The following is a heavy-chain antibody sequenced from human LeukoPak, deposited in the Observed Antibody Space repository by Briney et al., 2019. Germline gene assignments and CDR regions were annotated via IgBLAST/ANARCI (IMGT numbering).Heavy chain of an antibody. J-gene: IGHJ4*02. Sequence: GGSLRLSCAASGFTFSSYAMSWVRQAPGKGLEWVGRIKSKTDGGTTDYAAPVKGRFTISRDDSKNTLYLQMNSLKTEDTAVYYCTTREKGSMVRGIRSFDYWGQGTLVTVSS. D-gene: IGHD3-10*01. CDR2: IKSKTDGGTT. CDR3: TTREKGSMVRGIRSFDY. CDR1: GFTFSSYA. V-gene: IGHV3-15*01.